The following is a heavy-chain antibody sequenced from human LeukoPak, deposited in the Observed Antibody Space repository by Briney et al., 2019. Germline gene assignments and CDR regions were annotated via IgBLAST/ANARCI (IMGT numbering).Heavy chain of an antibody. CDR1: GFTFSHYG. CDR3: ARGYGSGSPGIDY. J-gene: IGHJ4*02. Sequence: GGSLRLSCAASGFTFSHYGMHWVRQAPGKGLEWVTLISYDGSNKKYADSVKGRFTISRDNSKNTLYLQMNSLRAEDTAVYYCARGYGSGSPGIDYWGQGTLVTVSS. CDR2: ISYDGSNK. D-gene: IGHD3-10*01. V-gene: IGHV3-30*03.